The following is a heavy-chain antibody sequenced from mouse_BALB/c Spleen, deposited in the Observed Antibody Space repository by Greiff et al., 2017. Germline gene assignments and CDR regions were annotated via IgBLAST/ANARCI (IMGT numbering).Heavy chain of an antibody. CDR1: GYAFSSYW. CDR2: IYPGDGDT. J-gene: IGHJ4*01. D-gene: IGHD2-4*01. CDR3: ARAMINAMDY. Sequence: QVQLQQSGAELVRPGSSVKISCKASGYAFSSYWMNWVKQRPGQGEWIGQIYPGDGDTNYNGKFKGKATLTADKSSSTAYMQLSSLTSEDSAVYFCARAMINAMDYWGQGTSVTVSS. V-gene: IGHV1-80*01.